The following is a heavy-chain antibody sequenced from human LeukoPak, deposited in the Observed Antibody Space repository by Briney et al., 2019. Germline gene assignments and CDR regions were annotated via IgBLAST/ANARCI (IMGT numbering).Heavy chain of an antibody. CDR2: INHSGST. CDR3: ARAGYSSGWPGAPSHYYYYMDV. V-gene: IGHV4-34*01. D-gene: IGHD6-19*01. Sequence: SETLSLTCAVYGGSFSGYYWSWIRQPPGKGLEWIGEINHSGSTNYNPSLKSRVTMSEDTSKNQFSLKLSSVTAADTAVYYCARAGYSSGWPGAPSHYYYYMDVWGKGTTVTVSS. CDR1: GGSFSGYY. J-gene: IGHJ6*03.